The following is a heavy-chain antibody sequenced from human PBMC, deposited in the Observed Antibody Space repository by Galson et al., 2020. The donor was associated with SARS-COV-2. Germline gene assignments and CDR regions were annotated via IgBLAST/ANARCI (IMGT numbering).Heavy chain of an antibody. CDR3: ARIDSSGCRGNY. J-gene: IGHJ4*02. V-gene: IGHV2-70*11. CDR2: IDWDGDK. D-gene: IGHD6-19*01. CDR1: GFSLTTSGMC. Sequence: SGPTLVKPTQTLTLTCTFSGFSLTTSGMCVNWIRQPPGKALEWLARIDWDGDKYYSTSLKTRLTISKGTSKNQVVLTMTDMDPVDTATYYCARIDSSGCRGNYWGQGTPVTVSS.